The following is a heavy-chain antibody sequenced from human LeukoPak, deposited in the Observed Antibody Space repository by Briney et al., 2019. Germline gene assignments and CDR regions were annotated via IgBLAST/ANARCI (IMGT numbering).Heavy chain of an antibody. D-gene: IGHD3-10*01. J-gene: IGHJ6*02. CDR1: GYTFTGYY. Sequence: ASVKVSCTASGYTFTGYYMHWVRQAPGQGLEWMGWINPNSGGTNYAQTFQGRVTMTRDTSISTAYMELSRLRSDDTAVYYCARAPPSLLWFGELLYRGHGMDVWGQGTTVTVPS. CDR3: ARAPPSLLWFGELLYRGHGMDV. CDR2: INPNSGGT. V-gene: IGHV1-2*02.